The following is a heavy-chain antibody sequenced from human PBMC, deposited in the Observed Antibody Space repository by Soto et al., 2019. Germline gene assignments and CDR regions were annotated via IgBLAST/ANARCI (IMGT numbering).Heavy chain of an antibody. CDR3: AHRRGGGTTGGVFDY. D-gene: IGHD1-1*01. V-gene: IGHV2-5*02. J-gene: IGHJ4*02. CDR2: IFWADDK. CDR1: GFSLSSSGVG. Sequence: QITLKESGPTLVKPTQTLTLTCTFSGFSLSSSGVGVGWIRQPPGKALEWLVVIFWADDKRYSPSLKSRLTITKDTSKDQVVLTMANMDPVDTATYYFAHRRGGGTTGGVFDYWGQGILVTVSS.